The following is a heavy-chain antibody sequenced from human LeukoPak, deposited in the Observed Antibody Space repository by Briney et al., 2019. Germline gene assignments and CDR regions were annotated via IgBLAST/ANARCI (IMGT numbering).Heavy chain of an antibody. CDR2: ISGSGGT. CDR3: ARGLYCGGDCYPEYFQH. V-gene: IGHV3-23*01. J-gene: IGHJ1*01. Sequence: GGSLRLSCAGSGFTFSSYAMSWVRQAPGKGLEWVSGISGSGGTYYADSVKGRFTISRDNAKNSLYLQMNSLRDEDTAVYYCARGLYCGGDCYPEYFQHWGQGTLVTVSS. D-gene: IGHD2-21*02. CDR1: GFTFSSYA.